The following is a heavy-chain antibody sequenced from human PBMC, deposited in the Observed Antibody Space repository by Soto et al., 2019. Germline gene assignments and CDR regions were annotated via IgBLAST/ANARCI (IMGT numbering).Heavy chain of an antibody. V-gene: IGHV6-1*01. J-gene: IGHJ4*02. CDR2: TYYRSNWRH. Sequence: SQTLSLTCAISGDRVYSNSAAWTWIMSSPSRGLEWLGRTYYRSNWRHDYAVSVKSRITVNPDTSKNHFSLQLNSVTPDDTAVYYCARGVAGSGFDLWGQGTLVTGSS. CDR3: ARGVAGSGFDL. D-gene: IGHD6-19*01. CDR1: GDRVYSNSAA.